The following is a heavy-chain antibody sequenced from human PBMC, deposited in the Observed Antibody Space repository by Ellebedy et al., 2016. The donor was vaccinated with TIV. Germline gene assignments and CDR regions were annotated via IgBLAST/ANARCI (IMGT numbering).Heavy chain of an antibody. V-gene: IGHV3-23*01. J-gene: IGHJ2*01. Sequence: PGGPLRLSCAASGFTFSSYGMNWVRQAPGKGLEWVSGISTIGGSTYYPDSVKGRFTISRDNFKNTLNLQMNSLRVEDTAVYYCAKGLTGDRGGWGWYFDLWGRGTLVTVSS. CDR1: GFTFSSYG. CDR2: ISTIGGST. D-gene: IGHD7-27*01. CDR3: AKGLTGDRGGWGWYFDL.